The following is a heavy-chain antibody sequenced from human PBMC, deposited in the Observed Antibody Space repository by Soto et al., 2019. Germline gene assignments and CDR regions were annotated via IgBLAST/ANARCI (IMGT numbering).Heavy chain of an antibody. CDR3: ARTAAAGKYYYGVDV. Sequence: PSETLSLTCTVSGGSISSYYWSWIRQPPGKGLEWIGYIYYSGSTNYNPSLKSRVTISVDTSKNQFSLKLSSVTAADTAVYYCARTAAAGKYYYGVDVWGQGTTVTVSS. CDR2: IYYSGST. D-gene: IGHD6-13*01. V-gene: IGHV4-59*08. CDR1: GGSISSYY. J-gene: IGHJ6*02.